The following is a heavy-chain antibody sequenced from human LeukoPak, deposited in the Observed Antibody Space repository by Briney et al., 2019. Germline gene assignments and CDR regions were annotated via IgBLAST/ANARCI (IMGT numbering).Heavy chain of an antibody. D-gene: IGHD1-26*01. Sequence: SETLSLTCDVSGGSIRSHYWGWVRQPAGKGLEWIGRIYTIGTTNFNPSLKSRLTMSVDTSKNQFSLKLTSVTAADTAVYFCARQGYTASYYFLDFWSQGTLVTVSS. CDR3: ARQGYTASYYFLDF. V-gene: IGHV4-4*07. CDR2: IYTIGTT. J-gene: IGHJ4*02. CDR1: GGSIRSHY.